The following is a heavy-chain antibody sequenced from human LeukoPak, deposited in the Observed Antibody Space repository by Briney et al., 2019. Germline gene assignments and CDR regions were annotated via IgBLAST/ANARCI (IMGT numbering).Heavy chain of an antibody. Sequence: TSETLSLTCTVSGGSISSGSYYWSWIRQPAGKGLEWIGRIYTSGSTNYNPSLKSRVTISVDTSKNQFSLKLSSVTAADTAVYYCARVRRDYDSSGYYSGGPIDYWGQGTLVTVSS. CDR2: IYTSGST. V-gene: IGHV4-61*02. CDR1: GGSISSGSYY. D-gene: IGHD3-22*01. J-gene: IGHJ4*02. CDR3: ARVRRDYDSSGYYSGGPIDY.